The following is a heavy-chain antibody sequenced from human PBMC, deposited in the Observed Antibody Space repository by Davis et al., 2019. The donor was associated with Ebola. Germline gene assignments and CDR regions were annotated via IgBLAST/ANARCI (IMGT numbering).Heavy chain of an antibody. CDR3: TTLQVGY. CDR1: GFTFSNAW. J-gene: IGHJ4*02. Sequence: GSLRLSCAASGFTFSNAWMTWVRQAPGKGLEWVGRIKSKPDGGTTDYAAPVKGRFTISRDDSKNMVFLQMNSLKTEDTAVYYCTTLQVGYWGQGTLVTVPS. CDR2: IKSKPDGGTT. D-gene: IGHD1-26*01. V-gene: IGHV3-15*01.